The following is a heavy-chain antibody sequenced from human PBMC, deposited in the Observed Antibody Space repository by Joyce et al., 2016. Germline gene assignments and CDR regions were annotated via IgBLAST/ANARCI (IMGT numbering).Heavy chain of an antibody. D-gene: IGHD6-13*01. J-gene: IGHJ4*02. V-gene: IGHV4-31*03. CDR1: GGSINSVGYY. Sequence: QVQLQESGPGLVKPSQTLSLTCTVSGGSINSVGYYWSWIRQHPGKGLEWIGYIYYIGDSYYTPSLKSRVTISLDTSRNQFSLNLSSVTAADTAVYYCARMGGAAAPFDYWGQGTLVAVSS. CDR2: IYYIGDS. CDR3: ARMGGAAAPFDY.